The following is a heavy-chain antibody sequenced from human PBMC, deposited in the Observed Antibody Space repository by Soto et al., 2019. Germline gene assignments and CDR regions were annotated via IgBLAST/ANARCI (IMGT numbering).Heavy chain of an antibody. CDR2: IIPIFGTA. D-gene: IGHD3-10*01. V-gene: IGHV1-69*13. CDR1: GGTFSSYA. CDR3: ARDQSFITMVRGVISYYGMDV. J-gene: IGHJ6*02. Sequence: SVKVSCKASGGTFSSYAISWVRQAPGQGLEWMGGIIPIFGTANYAQKFQGRVTITADESTSTAYMELSSLRSEDTAVYYCARDQSFITMVRGVISYYGMDVWGQGTTVTVSS.